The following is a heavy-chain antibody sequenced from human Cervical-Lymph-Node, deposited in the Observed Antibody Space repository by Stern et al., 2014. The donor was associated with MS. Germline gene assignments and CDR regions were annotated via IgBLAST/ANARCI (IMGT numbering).Heavy chain of an antibody. CDR2: ISGYNDNT. V-gene: IGHV1-18*01. J-gene: IGHJ5*02. CDR3: ARDPRIAVAGTGGGFDP. CDR1: GYTFSNYG. Sequence: VQLVESGTEVKKPGASVKVSCKSSGYTFSNYGISWVRQAPGQGLEWMGGISGYNDNTNYVEKFQGRVTMTKDTSTSTAYMELRSLRSDDTAVYYCARDPRIAVAGTGGGFDPWGQGTLVTVSS. D-gene: IGHD6-19*01.